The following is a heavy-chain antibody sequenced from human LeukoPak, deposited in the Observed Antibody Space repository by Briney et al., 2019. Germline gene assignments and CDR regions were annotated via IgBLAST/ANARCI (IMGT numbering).Heavy chain of an antibody. Sequence: GGSLRLSCAASGFAFSSDAMSWVRQAPRKGLEWVSAISGSGDNTYYRDSVRGRFTISRDNSKNMVLLQMNSLNTEDTSVYYCAKWWSPPGNYDSWGQGTLVTVSS. D-gene: IGHD1-7*01. J-gene: IGHJ5*01. CDR1: GFAFSSDA. CDR2: ISGSGDNT. V-gene: IGHV3-23*01. CDR3: AKWWSPPGNYDS.